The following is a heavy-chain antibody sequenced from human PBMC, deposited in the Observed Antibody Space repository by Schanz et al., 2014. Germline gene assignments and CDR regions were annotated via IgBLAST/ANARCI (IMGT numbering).Heavy chain of an antibody. V-gene: IGHV1-69*08. CDR1: GGTFSTYT. CDR2: IIPIHGIV. Sequence: QVQLVQSGAEVKKPGSSVKVSCKASGGTFSTYTISWVRQAPGQGLEWMGRIIPIHGIVNYAQRFQDRVRITADKSTSTAYMELSSLRPEDTAVYYCARDLISSGWYGWGQGTLVTVSA. CDR3: ARDLISSGWYG. J-gene: IGHJ4*02. D-gene: IGHD6-19*01.